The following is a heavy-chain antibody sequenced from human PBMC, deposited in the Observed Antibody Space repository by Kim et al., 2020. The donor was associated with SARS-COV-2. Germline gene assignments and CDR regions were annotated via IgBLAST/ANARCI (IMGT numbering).Heavy chain of an antibody. CDR3: ARQSRGCQLLFPDYFDA. D-gene: IGHD5-12*01. CDR2: INGGGSAT. CDR1: GFTFRDYA. V-gene: IGHV3-23*01. Sequence: GGSLRLSCAASGFTFRDYAMSWVRQAPGKGLEWVASINGGGSATYYADSLSGRLTISRGTSKNILYLHMDSLRADDTAVYYCARQSRGCQLLFPDYFDAWGPGTLVAVAP. J-gene: IGHJ3*01.